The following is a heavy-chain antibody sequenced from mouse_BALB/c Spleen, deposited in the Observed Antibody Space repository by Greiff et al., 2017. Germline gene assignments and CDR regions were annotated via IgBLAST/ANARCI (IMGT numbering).Heavy chain of an antibody. D-gene: IGHD2-1*01. CDR3: ARAGNYVYNYAMDY. CDR1: GFTFSSYA. Sequence: EVKLVESGGGLVKPGGSLKLSCAASGFTFSSYAMSWVRQSPEKRLEWVAEISSGGSYTYYPDTVTGRFTISRDNAKNTLYLEMSSLRSEDTAMYYCARAGNYVYNYAMDYWGQGTSVTVSS. V-gene: IGHV5-9-4*01. CDR2: ISSGGSYT. J-gene: IGHJ4*01.